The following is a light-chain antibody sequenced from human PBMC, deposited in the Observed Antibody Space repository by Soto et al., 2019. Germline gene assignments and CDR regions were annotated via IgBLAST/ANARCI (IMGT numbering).Light chain of an antibody. CDR3: QQYGSSGT. Sequence: VLTQSPGTLSLSPGERATLSCRASQSVSNNYLAWYQQKPGQAPRLLIYGASDRATGIPDRFSGSGSGTDFTLTISRLEPEDFAVYYCQQYGSSGTFGQGTKVDIK. V-gene: IGKV3-20*01. CDR1: QSVSNNY. CDR2: GAS. J-gene: IGKJ1*01.